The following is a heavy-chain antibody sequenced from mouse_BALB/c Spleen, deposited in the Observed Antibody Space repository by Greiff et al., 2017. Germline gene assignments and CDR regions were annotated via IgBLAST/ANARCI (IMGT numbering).Heavy chain of an antibody. CDR1: GFSLTSYG. D-gene: IGHD2-1*01. CDR3: AREGYYGNYAWFAY. Sequence: QVQLQQSGPGLVAPSQSLSITCTVSGFSLTSYGVHWVRQPPGKGLEWLGVIWAGGSTNYNSALMSRLSISKDNSKSQVFLKMNSLQTDDTAMYYCAREGYYGNYAWFAYWGQGTLVTVSA. J-gene: IGHJ3*01. V-gene: IGHV2-9*02. CDR2: IWAGGST.